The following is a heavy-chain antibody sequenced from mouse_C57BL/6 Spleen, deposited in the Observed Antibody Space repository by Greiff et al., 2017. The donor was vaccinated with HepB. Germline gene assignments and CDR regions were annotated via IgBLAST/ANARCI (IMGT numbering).Heavy chain of an antibody. D-gene: IGHD2-5*01. CDR1: GYAFSSSW. CDR3: ARFYYSNYWYFDV. V-gene: IGHV1-72*01. CDR2: IDPNSGGT. J-gene: IGHJ1*03. Sequence: QVQLQQSGPELVKPGASVKISCKASGYAFSSSWMHWVKQRPGRGLEWIGRIDPNSGGTKYNEKFKSKATLTVDKPSSTAYMQLSSLTSEDSAVYYCARFYYSNYWYFDVWGTGTTVTVSS.